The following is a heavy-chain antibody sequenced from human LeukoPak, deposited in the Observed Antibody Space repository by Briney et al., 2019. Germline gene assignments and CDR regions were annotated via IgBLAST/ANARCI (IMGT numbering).Heavy chain of an antibody. CDR1: GGSFSSYY. J-gene: IGHJ6*03. CDR2: INHSGST. D-gene: IGHD3-9*01. CDR3: ARHGRGSGILTGYSVYYYYYYMDV. Sequence: PSETLSLTCAVYGGSFSSYYWSWIRQPPGKGLEWIGEINHSGSTNYNPSLRSRVTISVDTSKNQFSLKLSSVTAADTAVYYCARHGRGSGILTGYSVYYYYYYMDVWGKGTTVTISS. V-gene: IGHV4-34*01.